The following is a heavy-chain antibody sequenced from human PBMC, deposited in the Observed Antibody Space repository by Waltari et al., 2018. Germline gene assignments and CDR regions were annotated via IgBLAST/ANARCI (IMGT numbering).Heavy chain of an antibody. V-gene: IGHV4-39*02. D-gene: IGHD5-12*01. CDR2: LSYTGAT. CDR3: ATYIGASVGTAAFDV. CDR1: GVSITSNRHY. Sequence: QLQLQESGPGLVKPSETLSLTCSVSGVSITSNRHYWGWIRQPPGQGLEWIGTLSYTGATYSSPSLQSRVTISRDTSKNHLSLTLGSVTAADTAVYYCATYIGASVGTAAFDVWGQGT. J-gene: IGHJ3*01.